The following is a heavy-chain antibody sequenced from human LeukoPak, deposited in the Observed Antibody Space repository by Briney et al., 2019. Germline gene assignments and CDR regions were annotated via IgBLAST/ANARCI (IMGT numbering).Heavy chain of an antibody. Sequence: GMSLRLSCAASGFTFSTYGMHWVRQAPGKGLEWVAVIWYDGSNKYYADSVKGRFTISRDNSKNTLSLQVDSLRAEDTAVYYCARARGTTPNYFDSWGQGTLVTVSS. CDR2: IWYDGSNK. CDR1: GFTFSTYG. D-gene: IGHD3-16*01. V-gene: IGHV3-33*01. CDR3: ARARGTTPNYFDS. J-gene: IGHJ4*02.